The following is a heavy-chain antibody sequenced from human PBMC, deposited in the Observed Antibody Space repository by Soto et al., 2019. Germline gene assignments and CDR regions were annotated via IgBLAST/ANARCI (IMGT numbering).Heavy chain of an antibody. CDR3: ARGVRDGYYGMDV. Sequence: QAQLQESGPGLVKPSETLSLTCSVSGGSFSSYYWTWIRQPAGKGLEWIGRIYTNGNPNYNPSLKSRVTMSADTSKNQFSLRLRSVTAADTAVYYCARGVRDGYYGMDVWGPGATVTVSS. D-gene: IGHD3-16*02. CDR1: GGSFSSYY. V-gene: IGHV4-4*07. CDR2: IYTNGNP. J-gene: IGHJ6*02.